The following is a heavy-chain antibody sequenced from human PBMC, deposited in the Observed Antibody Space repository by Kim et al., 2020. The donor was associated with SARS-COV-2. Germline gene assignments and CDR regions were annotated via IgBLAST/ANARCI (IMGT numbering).Heavy chain of an antibody. D-gene: IGHD2-2*01. J-gene: IGHJ4*02. Sequence: GGSLRLSCAASGFTFSSYGMHWVRQAPGKGLEWVAVIWYDGSKKYYVDSVKGRFTISRDNSKNTLYLQMNSLRAEYTAVYYCANGGSSSSWAHLYWGQGTLVIVSS. CDR3: ANGGSSSSWAHLY. CDR1: GFTFSSYG. V-gene: IGHV3-33*06. CDR2: IWYDGSKK.